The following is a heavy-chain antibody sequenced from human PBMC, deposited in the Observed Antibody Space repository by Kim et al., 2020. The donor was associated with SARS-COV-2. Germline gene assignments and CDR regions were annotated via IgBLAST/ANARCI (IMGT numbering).Heavy chain of an antibody. CDR3: ARRYDSSGYYSHFDY. V-gene: IGHV5-51*01. Sequence: PPFQGKVPISADKSISTAYLQWSSLKASDTAMYYCARRYDSSGYYSHFDYWGQGTLVTVSS. J-gene: IGHJ4*02. D-gene: IGHD3-22*01.